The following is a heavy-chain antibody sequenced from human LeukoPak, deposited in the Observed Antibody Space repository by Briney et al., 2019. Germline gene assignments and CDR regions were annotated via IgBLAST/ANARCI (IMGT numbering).Heavy chain of an antibody. CDR2: INHSGST. J-gene: IGHJ5*02. CDR3: ARGNSGSYAYWFDP. V-gene: IGHV4-34*01. Sequence: SETLCLTCAVYGGSFSGYYWSWIRQPPGKGLEWIGEINHSGSTNYNPSLKSRVTISVDTSKNQFSLKLSSVTAADTAVYYCARGNSGSYAYWFDPWGQGTLVTVSS. CDR1: GGSFSGYY. D-gene: IGHD3-10*01.